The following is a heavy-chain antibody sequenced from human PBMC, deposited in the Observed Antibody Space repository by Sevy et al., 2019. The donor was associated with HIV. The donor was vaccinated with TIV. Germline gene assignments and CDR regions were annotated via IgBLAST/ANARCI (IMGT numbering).Heavy chain of an antibody. CDR2: ISTSRNT. V-gene: IGHV4-61*02. CDR3: LGGGGDACDGLEI. J-gene: IGHJ6*02. D-gene: IGHD3-16*01. Sequence: SETLSLTCTVSGGSITSGLYAWSWIPQPTGQGLEWIGRISTSRNTKYKTSLRRRFTISLDKSNNQFSLKLKSVTAADTAVYFCLGGGGDACDGLEIWGHGKKVTVSS. CDR1: GGSITSGLYA.